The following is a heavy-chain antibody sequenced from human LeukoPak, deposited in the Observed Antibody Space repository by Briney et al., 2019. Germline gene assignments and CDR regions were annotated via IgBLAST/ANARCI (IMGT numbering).Heavy chain of an antibody. J-gene: IGHJ3*02. Sequence: PSETLSLTCTVSGGSISSYCWSWIRQPPGKGLEWIGYIYYSGSTNYNPSLKSRVTISVDTSKNQFSLKLSSVTAADTAVYYCARILVADAFDIWGQGTMVTVSS. V-gene: IGHV4-59*01. CDR3: ARILVADAFDI. CDR1: GGSISSYC. D-gene: IGHD5-12*01. CDR2: IYYSGST.